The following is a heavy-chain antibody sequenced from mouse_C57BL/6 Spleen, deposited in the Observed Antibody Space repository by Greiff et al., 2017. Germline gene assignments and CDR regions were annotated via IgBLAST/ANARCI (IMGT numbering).Heavy chain of an antibody. V-gene: IGHV1-64*01. CDR1: GYTFTSYW. D-gene: IGHD2-4*01. Sequence: VQLKQPGAELVKPGASVKLSCKASGYTFTSYWMHWVKQRPGQGLEWIGMIHPNSGSTNYNEKFKSKATLTVDKSSSTAYMQLSSLTSEDSAVYYCATYDYDSDWYFDVWGTGTTVTVSS. J-gene: IGHJ1*03. CDR2: IHPNSGST. CDR3: ATYDYDSDWYFDV.